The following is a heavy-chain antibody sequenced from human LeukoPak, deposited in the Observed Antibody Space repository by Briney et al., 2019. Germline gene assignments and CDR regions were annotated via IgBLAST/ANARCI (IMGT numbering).Heavy chain of an antibody. Sequence: GGSLRLSCAASGFTFSNYPIHWVRQAPGKGLEWVAVISYDGSNKYYADFVKGRFTISRDNSKNTLYLQMNSLRAEDTAVYYCANQGIAVAGTGGCFDYWGQGTLVTVSS. J-gene: IGHJ4*02. CDR1: GFTFSNYP. CDR3: ANQGIAVAGTGGCFDY. D-gene: IGHD6-19*01. CDR2: ISYDGSNK. V-gene: IGHV3-30-3*01.